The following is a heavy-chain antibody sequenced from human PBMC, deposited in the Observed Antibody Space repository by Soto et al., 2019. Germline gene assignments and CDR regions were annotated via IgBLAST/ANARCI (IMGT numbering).Heavy chain of an antibody. CDR2: ISAYNDNT. D-gene: IGHD2-15*01. CDR1: GYTFSSYA. Sequence: QVQLVQSGAEVKKPGASVKVSCKASGYTFSSYAITWVRQAPGQGLEWMGWISAYNDNTNYAQNLQGRVTMTTDTXTSTAYMELRSLISDDTAVYYFARGTGGNWAAFDVWGQGTMVTVSS. CDR3: ARGTGGNWAAFDV. V-gene: IGHV1-18*01. J-gene: IGHJ3*01.